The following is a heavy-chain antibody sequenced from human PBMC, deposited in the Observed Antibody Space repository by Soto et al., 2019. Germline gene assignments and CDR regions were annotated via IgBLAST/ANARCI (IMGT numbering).Heavy chain of an antibody. CDR3: AREEYYYGSGAFFDY. Sequence: SVKVSCKASGGTFSSYTISWVRQAPGQGLEWMGRIIPILGMANYAQKFQGRVTITADKSTSTAYMELSSLRSEDTAVYYCAREEYYYGSGAFFDYWGQGTLVTSPQ. J-gene: IGHJ4*02. CDR2: IIPILGMA. V-gene: IGHV1-69*04. D-gene: IGHD3-10*01. CDR1: GGTFSSYT.